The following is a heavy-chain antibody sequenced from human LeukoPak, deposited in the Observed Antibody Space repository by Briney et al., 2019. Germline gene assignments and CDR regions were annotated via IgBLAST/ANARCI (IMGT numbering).Heavy chain of an antibody. D-gene: IGHD3-16*01. CDR1: GGSFSGYY. J-gene: IGHJ2*01. CDR2: INHSGST. Sequence: SETLSLTCAVYGGSFSGYYWSWIRQPPGKGLEWIGEINHSGSTNYNPFLKSRVTISKDTSKNQFSLKLSSVTAADTAVYYCARGDPTFLFWYFDLWGRGTLVTVSS. CDR3: ARGDPTFLFWYFDL. V-gene: IGHV4-34*01.